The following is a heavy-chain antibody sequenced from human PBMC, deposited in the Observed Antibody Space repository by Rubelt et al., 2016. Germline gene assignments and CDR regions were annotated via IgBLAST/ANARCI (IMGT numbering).Heavy chain of an antibody. D-gene: IGHD3-9*01. V-gene: IGHV1-69*04. Sequence: QAPGQGLEWMGRIIPNLGIANYAQKFQGRFTITADKSTSTAYMELSSLRSEDTAVYYCARGRSYDILTGYYEKPFDYWGQGTLVTVSS. J-gene: IGHJ4*02. CDR2: IIPNLGIA. CDR3: ARGRSYDILTGYYEKPFDY.